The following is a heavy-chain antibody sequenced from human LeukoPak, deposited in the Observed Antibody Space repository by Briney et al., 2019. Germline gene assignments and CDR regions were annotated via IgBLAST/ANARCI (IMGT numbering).Heavy chain of an antibody. CDR1: GYTFSSYL. Sequence: GESLKISCKASGYTFSSYLIGWGRQLARKGLGLMGAIYPADSDTRYSPPFQGQVTISVDKSISSAHLQWRSLKASDTGIYYCARVDYSDRGIDYWGRGTPVTVSS. J-gene: IGHJ4*02. CDR3: ARVDYSDRGIDY. V-gene: IGHV5-51*01. CDR2: IYPADSDT. D-gene: IGHD4-17*01.